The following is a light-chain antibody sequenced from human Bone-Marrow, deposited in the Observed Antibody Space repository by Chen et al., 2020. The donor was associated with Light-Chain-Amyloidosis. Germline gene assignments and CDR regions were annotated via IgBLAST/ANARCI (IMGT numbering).Light chain of an antibody. V-gene: IGLV2-14*03. CDR2: DVS. CDR1: SSDIGAYKY. CDR3: TSYTSSDNWV. Sequence: QSALTQPASVSGSPGQSITISCTGTSSDIGAYKYVSWYQQHPDKAPKLIISDVSDRPSGVSNRFSSSESGYTASLTISGLQAEDEADYYCTSYTSSDNWVFGGGTKLTVL. J-gene: IGLJ3*02.